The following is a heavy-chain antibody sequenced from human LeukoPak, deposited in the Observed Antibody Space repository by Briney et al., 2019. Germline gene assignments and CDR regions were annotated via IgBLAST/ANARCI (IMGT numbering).Heavy chain of an antibody. CDR2: VYGGGRT. CDR1: GFTVSSNY. CDR3: ARVYYGSGSLHYYYYYMDV. J-gene: IGHJ6*03. Sequence: PGGSLRLSCAASGFTVSSNYMSWVRQAPGKGLEWVAVVYGGGRTYYADSVKGRFTISRDNSKNTLYLQMNSLRAEDTAVYYCARVYYGSGSLHYYYYYMDVWGKGTTVTISS. V-gene: IGHV3-53*01. D-gene: IGHD3-10*01.